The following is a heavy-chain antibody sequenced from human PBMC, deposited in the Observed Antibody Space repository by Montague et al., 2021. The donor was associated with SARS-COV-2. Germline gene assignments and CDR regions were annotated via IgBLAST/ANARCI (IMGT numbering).Heavy chain of an antibody. J-gene: IGHJ6*02. V-gene: IGHV4-39*01. Sequence: SETLSLTCTVSGGSISRSASSWAWIRQPPGKGLEWIGSISYTGSTHYNPSLKSRVTISVDMSRNQFSLRLSSVTAADTSAYYCARLPLVSSWSRAAGYYYYGMDVWGQGTTVTVSS. CDR3: ARLPLVSSWSRAAGYYYYGMDV. D-gene: IGHD6-13*01. CDR1: GGSISRSASS. CDR2: ISYTGST.